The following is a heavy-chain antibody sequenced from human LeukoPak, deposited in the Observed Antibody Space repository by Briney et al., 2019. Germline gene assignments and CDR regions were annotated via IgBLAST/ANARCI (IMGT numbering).Heavy chain of an antibody. V-gene: IGHV4-38-2*01. D-gene: IGHD2-2*01. CDR2: IYHSGST. CDR3: AALDIVVVPAAIDP. Sequence: SETLSLTCAVSGYSISSGYYWGWIRQPPGKGLEWIGSIYHSGSTYYNPSLKSRVTISVGTSKNQFSLKLSSVTAADTAVYYCAALDIVVVPAAIDPWGQGTLVTVSS. CDR1: GYSISSGYY. J-gene: IGHJ5*02.